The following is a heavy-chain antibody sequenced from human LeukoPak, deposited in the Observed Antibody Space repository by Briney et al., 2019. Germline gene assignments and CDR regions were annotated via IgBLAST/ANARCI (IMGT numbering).Heavy chain of an antibody. CDR3: ARDSPGYGAYVS. J-gene: IGHJ1*01. V-gene: IGHV3-7*01. CDR1: GFTFSTYW. CDR2: IKEDGSRE. D-gene: IGHD5-12*01. Sequence: GGSLRLSCAASGFTFSTYWMTWVRQAPGKGLEWVANIKEDGSREYYVDSVKGRFTISRDNAENSLYLQMDSLTAEDTAVYYCARDSPGYGAYVSWGQGTLVSVSS.